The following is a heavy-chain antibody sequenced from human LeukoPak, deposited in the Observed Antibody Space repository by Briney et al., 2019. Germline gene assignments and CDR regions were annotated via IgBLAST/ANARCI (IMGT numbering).Heavy chain of an antibody. J-gene: IGHJ6*02. CDR3: AKDVTPHSAYYYYGMDV. CDR1: GFTFSSYA. CDR2: ISGSGGST. D-gene: IGHD1-14*01. Sequence: GGSLRLSCAASGFTFSSYAMSWVRQAPGKGLEWVSAISGSGGSTYYADSVKGRFTISRDNSKNTLYLQMNSLRAEDTAVYYCAKDVTPHSAYYYYGMDVWGQGTTVTVSS. V-gene: IGHV3-23*01.